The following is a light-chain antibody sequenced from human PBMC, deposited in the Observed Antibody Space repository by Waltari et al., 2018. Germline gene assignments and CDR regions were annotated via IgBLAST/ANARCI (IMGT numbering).Light chain of an antibody. Sequence: DIRMTQSPPSLSASVGDRVTITCQASRDIGQFLNWYHQRTGTVPQLLISDASNLESGVPSRFSGSGSVTHFTFTINGLQPEDIGTYFCQQYDDLSVTFGGGTKVDIK. J-gene: IGKJ4*01. CDR3: QQYDDLSVT. V-gene: IGKV1-33*01. CDR2: DAS. CDR1: RDIGQF.